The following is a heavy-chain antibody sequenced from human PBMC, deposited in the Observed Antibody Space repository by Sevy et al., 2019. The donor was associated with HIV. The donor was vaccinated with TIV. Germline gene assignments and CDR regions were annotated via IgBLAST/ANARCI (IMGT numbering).Heavy chain of an antibody. D-gene: IGHD3-3*01. CDR2: INGGGGST. V-gene: IGHV3-23*01. CDR1: GFRFSAFG. J-gene: IGHJ5*02. CDR3: AKAPYYDFWSHNYNNWFDP. Sequence: GGSLRLSCVASGFRFSAFGMAWVRQAAGEGLEWVSGINGGGGSTYYRNSVKCRFTVSRDNSKNTVYLQMNSLRADDTAVYYCAKAPYYDFWSHNYNNWFDPWGQGTLVTVSS.